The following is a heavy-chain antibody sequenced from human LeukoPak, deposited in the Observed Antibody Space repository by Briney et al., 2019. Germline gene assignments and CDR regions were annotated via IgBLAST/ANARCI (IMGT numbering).Heavy chain of an antibody. CDR1: GGSISSGGYY. V-gene: IGHV4-31*03. CDR2: IYYSGST. J-gene: IGHJ4*02. Sequence: SETLSLTCTVSGGSISSGGYYWSWIRQHPGKGLEWIGYIYYSGSTYYNPSLKSRVTISVDTSKNQFSLKLSSVTAADTAVYYCARVGDLSNPFDYWGQGTLVTASS. CDR3: ARVGDLSNPFDY. D-gene: IGHD4-11*01.